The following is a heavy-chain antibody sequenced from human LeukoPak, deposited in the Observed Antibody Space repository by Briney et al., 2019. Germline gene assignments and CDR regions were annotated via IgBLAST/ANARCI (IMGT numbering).Heavy chain of an antibody. V-gene: IGHV1-18*01. Sequence: ASVKVSCKASGYTFTSYGISWVRQAPGQGLEWMGWISAYNGNTNYAQKLQGRVTMTTDTSTSTAYMELRSLRSDDTAVYYCARGPVEPNYYYYGMDVWGQGTTATVSS. CDR2: ISAYNGNT. CDR3: ARGPVEPNYYYYGMDV. J-gene: IGHJ6*02. CDR1: GYTFTSYG.